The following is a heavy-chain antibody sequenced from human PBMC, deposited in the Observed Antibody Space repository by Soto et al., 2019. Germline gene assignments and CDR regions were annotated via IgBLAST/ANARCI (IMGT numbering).Heavy chain of an antibody. J-gene: IGHJ6*02. V-gene: IGHV3-11*01. Sequence: NPGGSLRLSCAASGFTFSDYYISWIRQAPGKGLEWVSYIRLTGSDIYYEDSVKGRFTISRDNAKNTVYLQMNSLRVEDTAVYYCARGHYGLDVWGQGTTVTVSS. CDR2: IRLTGSDI. CDR3: ARGHYGLDV. CDR1: GFTFSDYY.